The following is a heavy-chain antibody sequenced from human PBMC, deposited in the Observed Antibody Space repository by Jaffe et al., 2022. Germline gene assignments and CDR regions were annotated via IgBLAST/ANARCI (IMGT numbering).Heavy chain of an antibody. D-gene: IGHD2-15*01. CDR2: INHSGST. CDR1: GGSFSGYY. CDR3: ARGYCSGGSCSILEYFQH. J-gene: IGHJ1*01. V-gene: IGHV4-34*01. Sequence: QVQLQQWGAGLLKPSETLSLTCAVYGGSFSGYYWSWIRQPPGKGLEWIGEINHSGSTNYNPSLKSRVTISVDTSKNQFSLKLSSVTAADTAVYYCARGYCSGGSCSILEYFQHWGQGTLVTVSS.